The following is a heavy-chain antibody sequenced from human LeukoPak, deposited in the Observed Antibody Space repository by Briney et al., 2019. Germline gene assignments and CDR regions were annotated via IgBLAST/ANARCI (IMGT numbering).Heavy chain of an antibody. J-gene: IGHJ4*02. Sequence: SETLSLTCTVSGGSISSYYWSWIRQPPGKGLEWIGYIYYSGSTYYNPSLSIRFTISVDTSKNQFSLKLSFVTAADTAVYYCARTRYYYNSRSYGAPYYFDYWGQGTLVTVSS. CDR1: GGSISSYY. D-gene: IGHD3-10*01. CDR2: IYYSGST. V-gene: IGHV4-59*08. CDR3: ARTRYYYNSRSYGAPYYFDY.